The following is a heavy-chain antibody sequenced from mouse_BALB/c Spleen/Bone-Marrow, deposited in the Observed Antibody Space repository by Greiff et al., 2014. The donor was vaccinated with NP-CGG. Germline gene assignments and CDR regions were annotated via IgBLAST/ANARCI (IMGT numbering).Heavy chain of an antibody. CDR3: AKGGITTVWYFDV. V-gene: IGHV2-5*01. J-gene: IGHJ1*01. CDR2: IWRGGRT. Sequence: VQLQQSGPGLVQPSQSLSITCTVSGFSLTGNGVHWVRQSPGKGLEWLGVIWRGGRTDYNADFMSRLTITKDNSKNQVFFKMKSLQGDDTDMYYCAKGGITTVWYFDVWGAGTTVTVSS. D-gene: IGHD1-1*01. CDR1: GFSLTGNG.